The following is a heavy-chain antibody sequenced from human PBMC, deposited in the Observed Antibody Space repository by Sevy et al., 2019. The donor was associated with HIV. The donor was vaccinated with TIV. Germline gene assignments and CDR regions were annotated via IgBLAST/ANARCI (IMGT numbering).Heavy chain of an antibody. CDR1: GFTFSSYS. V-gene: IGHV3-21*01. D-gene: IGHD6-19*01. CDR2: ISSSSSYI. Sequence: GGSLRLSCAASGFTFSSYSMNWVRQAPGKGLEWVSCISSSSSYIYYADSVKGRFTISRDNAKNSLYLQMNSLRAEDTAVYYCARDGAGPGSSGWFDAFDIWGQGTMVTVSS. J-gene: IGHJ3*02. CDR3: ARDGAGPGSSGWFDAFDI.